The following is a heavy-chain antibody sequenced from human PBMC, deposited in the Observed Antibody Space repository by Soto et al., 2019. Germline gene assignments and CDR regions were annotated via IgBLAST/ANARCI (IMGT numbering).Heavy chain of an antibody. Sequence: GGSLRLSCAASGFTFSSYSMHWVRQAPGKGLGWVSGISWDRSSIGYADSVKGRFTISRDNAKNSLYLQMNSLRAEDTALYYCAKDSNGFDYWGQGTLVTVSS. CDR2: ISWDRSSI. D-gene: IGHD2-8*01. CDR1: GFTFSSYS. J-gene: IGHJ4*02. CDR3: AKDSNGFDY. V-gene: IGHV3-9*01.